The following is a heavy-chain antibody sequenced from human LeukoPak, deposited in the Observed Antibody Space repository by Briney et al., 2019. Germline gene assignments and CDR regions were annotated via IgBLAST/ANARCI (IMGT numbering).Heavy chain of an antibody. J-gene: IGHJ4*02. CDR1: GFTFSTFA. CDR3: ARVDSGWYNYFDY. CDR2: ISYDGSNK. Sequence: PGGSLRLSCAASGFTFSTFAMIWVRQPPGKGLEWVAVISYDGSNKYYADSVKGRFTISRDNSKNTLYLQMNSLRAEDTAVYYCARVDSGWYNYFDYWGQGTLVTVSS. V-gene: IGHV3-30*04. D-gene: IGHD6-19*01.